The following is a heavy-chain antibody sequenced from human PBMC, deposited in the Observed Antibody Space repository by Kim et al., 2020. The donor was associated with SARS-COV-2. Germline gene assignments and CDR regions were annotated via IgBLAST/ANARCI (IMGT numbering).Heavy chain of an antibody. CDR2: ISSSSSTI. CDR1: GFTFSSYS. D-gene: IGHD3-16*01. V-gene: IGHV3-48*04. CDR3: ARESGDYVFDP. J-gene: IGHJ5*02. Sequence: GGSLRLSCAASGFTFSSYSMNWVRQAPGKGLEWVSYISSSSSTIYYADSVKGRFTISRDNAKNSLYLQMNSLRAEDTAVYYCARESGDYVFDPWGQGTLVTVSS.